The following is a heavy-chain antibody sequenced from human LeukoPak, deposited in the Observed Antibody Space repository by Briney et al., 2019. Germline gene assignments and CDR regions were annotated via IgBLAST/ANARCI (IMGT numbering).Heavy chain of an antibody. J-gene: IGHJ4*02. CDR3: AKHIAARPSYFDY. D-gene: IGHD6-6*01. CDR2: ISGSGGRT. CDR1: GFTFSSYA. V-gene: IGHV3-23*01. Sequence: PGGSLRLSCAASGFTFSSYAMSWVRQTPGKGLEWVSTISGSGGRTYYADSVKGRFTISRDNSKYTLYLQMNSLRAEDTAVYYCAKHIAARPSYFDYWGQGTLVTVSS.